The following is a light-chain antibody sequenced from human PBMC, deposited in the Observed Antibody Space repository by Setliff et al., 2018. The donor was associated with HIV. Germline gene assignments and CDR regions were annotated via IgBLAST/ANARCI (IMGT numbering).Light chain of an antibody. J-gene: IGLJ1*01. CDR2: DVS. CDR1: SSDVGAYNY. V-gene: IGLV2-14*03. Sequence: QSALTQPASVSGSPGQSITISCTGTSSDVGAYNYVSWYQQYPAKAPKLMIYDVSVRPSGVSTRFSGSKSGNTASLTISGLQAEDEADYYCSSYTSSSTYDFGTGTKVTVL. CDR3: SSYTSSSTYD.